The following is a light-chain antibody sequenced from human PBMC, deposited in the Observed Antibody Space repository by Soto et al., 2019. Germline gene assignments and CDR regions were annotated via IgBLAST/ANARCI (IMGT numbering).Light chain of an antibody. CDR1: EGIRND. CDR2: AAS. V-gene: IGKV1-6*01. Sequence: AIQMTQSPSSLSASVGDRVTITCRASEGIRNDLGWYQQKPGKAPKLLIYAASSLQSGVPSRFSGSGSGTDFTLTISSLQPEDFGTYYCLQDYNYPRTFGQGTKLEIK. CDR3: LQDYNYPRT. J-gene: IGKJ2*01.